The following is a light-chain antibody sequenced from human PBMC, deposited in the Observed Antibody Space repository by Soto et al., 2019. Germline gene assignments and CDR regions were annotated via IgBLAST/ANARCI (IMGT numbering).Light chain of an antibody. CDR3: QQYNSYPWT. CDR1: QSISSR. Sequence: DIQMTQSPSTLSASVGDRVTITCRASQSISSRLAWYPQKPGKAPKLLIYDASSLESGVPSRFSGSGAGTEFTRTISSLQPDDFATDYCQQYNSYPWTFGQGTKVDIK. CDR2: DAS. V-gene: IGKV1-5*01. J-gene: IGKJ1*01.